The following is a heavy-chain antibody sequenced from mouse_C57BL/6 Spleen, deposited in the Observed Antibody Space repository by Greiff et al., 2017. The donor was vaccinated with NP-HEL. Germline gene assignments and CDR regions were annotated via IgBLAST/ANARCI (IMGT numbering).Heavy chain of an antibody. CDR3: ARSDYGSSSPFDY. V-gene: IGHV1-53*01. CDR2: INPGNGGT. J-gene: IGHJ2*01. CDR1: GYTFTSYW. Sequence: QVQLQQSGTELVKPGASVKLSCKASGYTFTSYWMHWVKQRPGQGLEWIGNINPGNGGTNYNEKFKSKATLTVDKSSSTAYMQLSSLTSEDSAVYYCARSDYGSSSPFDYWGQGTTLTVSS. D-gene: IGHD1-1*01.